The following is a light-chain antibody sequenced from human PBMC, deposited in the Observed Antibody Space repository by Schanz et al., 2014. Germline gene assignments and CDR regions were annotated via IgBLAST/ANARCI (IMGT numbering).Light chain of an antibody. CDR2: GAS. CDR1: QSITSF. Sequence: DIQMTQSPSSLSASVGDRVTISCRASQSITSFLNWYQHKPGRAPKLLIFGASSLQSGVPSRFSGSGSGTDFTLTISSLQPEDFATYYCQQSYSTPLTFGGGTMVEIK. J-gene: IGKJ4*01. CDR3: QQSYSTPLT. V-gene: IGKV1-39*01.